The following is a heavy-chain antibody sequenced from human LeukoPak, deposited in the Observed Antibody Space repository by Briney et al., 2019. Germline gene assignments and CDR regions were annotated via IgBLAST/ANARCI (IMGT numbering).Heavy chain of an antibody. Sequence: SETLSLTCAVYGGAFSGYYWSWIRQPPGKGLEWIGESNHSGSTNYNPSLKSRVTISVDTSKNQFSLKLSSVTAADTAVYYCAREKIAAAGRYYYYMDVWGKGTTVTVSS. V-gene: IGHV4-34*01. J-gene: IGHJ6*03. CDR1: GGAFSGYY. D-gene: IGHD6-13*01. CDR2: SNHSGST. CDR3: AREKIAAAGRYYYYMDV.